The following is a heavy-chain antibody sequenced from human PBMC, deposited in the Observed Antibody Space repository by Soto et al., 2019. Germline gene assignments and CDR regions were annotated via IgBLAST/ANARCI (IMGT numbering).Heavy chain of an antibody. CDR2: VSTYNGNT. V-gene: IGHV1-18*01. Sequence: QVQLVQSGPEVKMPGASVNVSCKASGYTFTSYGINWVRQAPGPGLEWMGRVSTYNGNTKYAQKCQGRVTMTTDTSTTTVYMHLRSLRSDDTAVYYCAKERGLTASTLFGYWGQGTVVTVS. J-gene: IGHJ4*02. CDR3: AKERGLTASTLFGY. CDR1: GYTFTSYG. D-gene: IGHD3-10*02.